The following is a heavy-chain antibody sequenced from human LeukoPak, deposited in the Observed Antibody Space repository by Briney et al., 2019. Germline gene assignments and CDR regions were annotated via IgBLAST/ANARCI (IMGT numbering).Heavy chain of an antibody. CDR3: ATYKNWVAGDV. V-gene: IGHV3-7*01. Sequence: GGSLRLSCAASGFTFSDSWMSWVCQAPGKGPEWVANIKEDESEKHYVDSVKGRFAVSRDNAKSSLFLQMNSLRVEDTAVYYCATYKNWVAGDVWGQGTTVSVSS. J-gene: IGHJ6*02. CDR2: IKEDESEK. D-gene: IGHD7-27*01. CDR1: GFTFSDSW.